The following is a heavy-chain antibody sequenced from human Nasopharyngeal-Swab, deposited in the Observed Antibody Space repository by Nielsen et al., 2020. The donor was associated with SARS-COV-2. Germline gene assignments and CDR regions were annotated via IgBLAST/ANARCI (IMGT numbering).Heavy chain of an antibody. V-gene: IGHV3-74*01. CDR3: ARDCDTATCYRSAADT. D-gene: IGHD2-2*01. CDR2: INRDGSGT. Sequence: GGSLRLSCAGSGFTFSSYWMHWVRQAPGKGLMWVARINRDGSGTNYADSVKGRFTISRGNAKNTLYLQMNTLSAEDTGVYYCARDCDTATCYRSAADTWGQGTLVTVSS. CDR1: GFTFSSYW. J-gene: IGHJ5*01.